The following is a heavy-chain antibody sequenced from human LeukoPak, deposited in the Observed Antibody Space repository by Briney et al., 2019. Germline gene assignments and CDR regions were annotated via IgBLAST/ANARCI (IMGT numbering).Heavy chain of an antibody. V-gene: IGHV4-59*01. CDR3: ARDLGQQLFYYYYYMDV. CDR2: IYYSGST. Sequence: SETLSLTCTVSGGSISSYYWSWIRQPPGKGLEWLGYIYYSGSTNYNPSLKSRVTISVGTSKNQFSLKLSSVTAADTAVYYCARDLGQQLFYYYYYMDVWGKGTTVTVSS. CDR1: GGSISSYY. D-gene: IGHD6-13*01. J-gene: IGHJ6*03.